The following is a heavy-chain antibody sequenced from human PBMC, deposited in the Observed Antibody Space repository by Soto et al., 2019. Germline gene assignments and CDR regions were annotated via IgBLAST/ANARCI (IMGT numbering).Heavy chain of an antibody. V-gene: IGHV3-23*01. CDR2: ISGSGGST. CDR1: GFTFSSYS. J-gene: IGHJ6*02. D-gene: IGHD6-13*01. CDR3: AKYLGGSSWALYYYYYYGMDV. Sequence: GGSLRLSCAASGFTFSSYSMNWVRQAPGKGLEWVSAISGSGGSTYYADSVKGRFTISRDNSKNTLYLQMNSLRAEDTAVYYCAKYLGGSSWALYYYYYYGMDVWGQGTTVTVSS.